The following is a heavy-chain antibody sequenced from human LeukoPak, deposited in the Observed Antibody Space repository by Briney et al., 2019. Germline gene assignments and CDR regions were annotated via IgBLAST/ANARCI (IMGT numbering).Heavy chain of an antibody. Sequence: ASVKVSCKASGYTFTGYYMHWVRQAPGQGLEWMGWINPNSGGTNYAQKFQGRVTMTRDTSISTAYMELSRLRSDDTAVYYCARALQYCGGDCHYYFDYWGQGTLVTVSS. CDR3: ARALQYCGGDCHYYFDY. V-gene: IGHV1-2*02. J-gene: IGHJ4*02. CDR2: INPNSGGT. CDR1: GYTFTGYY. D-gene: IGHD2-21*02.